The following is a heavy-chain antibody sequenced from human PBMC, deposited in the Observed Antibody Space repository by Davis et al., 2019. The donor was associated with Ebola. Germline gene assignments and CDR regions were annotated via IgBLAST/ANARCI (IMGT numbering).Heavy chain of an antibody. D-gene: IGHD4-17*01. CDR3: ARDSTTVTTVYYYGMDV. CDR1: GYTFTGYY. V-gene: IGHV1-2*02. CDR2: INPNSDGT. Sequence: ASVKVSCKASGYTFTGYYMHWVRQAPGQGLEWMGWINPNSDGTNYAQKLQGRVTMTTDTSTSTAYMELRSLRSDDTAVYYCARDSTTVTTVYYYGMDVWGQGTTVTVSS. J-gene: IGHJ6*02.